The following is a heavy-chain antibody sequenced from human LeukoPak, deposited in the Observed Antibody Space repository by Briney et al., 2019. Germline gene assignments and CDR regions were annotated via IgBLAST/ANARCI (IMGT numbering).Heavy chain of an antibody. Sequence: GGSLRLXCAASGFTYSSYAMSWVRLAPGKGLESVSAISGSGGSTYYADSVKGRFTISRDNSKNTLYLQMNSLRAEDTAVYYCAKALQRPWELILSGVLSWFDPWGQGTLVTVSS. CDR3: AKALQRPWELILSGVLSWFDP. CDR1: GFTYSSYA. V-gene: IGHV3-23*01. CDR2: ISGSGGST. D-gene: IGHD1-26*01. J-gene: IGHJ5*02.